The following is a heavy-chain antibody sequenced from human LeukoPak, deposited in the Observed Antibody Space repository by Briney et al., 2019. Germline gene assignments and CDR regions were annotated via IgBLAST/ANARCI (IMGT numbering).Heavy chain of an antibody. CDR1: GVSISSYY. CDR2: IYYSGST. Sequence: PSETLSLTCTVSGVSISSYYWSWIRQPPGKGLEWIGYIYYSGSTNYNPSLKSRVTISVDTSKNQFSLKLSSVTAADTAVYYCASVSGGTYPDYWGQGTLVTVSP. CDR3: ASVSGGTYPDY. V-gene: IGHV4-59*01. D-gene: IGHD1-26*01. J-gene: IGHJ4*02.